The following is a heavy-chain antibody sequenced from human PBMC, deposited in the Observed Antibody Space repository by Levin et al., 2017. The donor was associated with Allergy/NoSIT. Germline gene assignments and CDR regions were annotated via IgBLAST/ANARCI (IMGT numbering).Heavy chain of an antibody. CDR2: ISYDGSNK. CDR1: GFTFSSYG. Sequence: GESLKISCAASGFTFSSYGMHWVRQAPGKGLEWVAVISYDGSNKYYADSVKGRFTISRDNSKNTLYLQMNSLRAEDTAVYYCAKAREYGKNGPMDVWGKGTTVTVSS. CDR3: AKAREYGKNGPMDV. D-gene: IGHD3-10*01. V-gene: IGHV3-30*18. J-gene: IGHJ6*03.